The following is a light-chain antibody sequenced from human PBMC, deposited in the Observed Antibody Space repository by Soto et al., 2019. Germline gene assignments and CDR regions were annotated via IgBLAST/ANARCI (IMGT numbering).Light chain of an antibody. J-gene: IGLJ3*02. CDR2: SNN. Sequence: QSVLTQPPSASGTPGQRVTLSCSGSRSNIGSNTVNWYEQLPGTAPKLLIYSNNQRPSGVPDRFSGSKSGTSASRAISGLQSEDDAEYYCAAWDDRLNGRVFGGGTKLTVL. CDR3: AAWDDRLNGRV. V-gene: IGLV1-44*01. CDR1: RSNIGSNT.